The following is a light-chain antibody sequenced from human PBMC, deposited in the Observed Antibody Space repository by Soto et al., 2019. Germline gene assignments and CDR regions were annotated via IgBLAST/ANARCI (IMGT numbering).Light chain of an antibody. CDR2: GVS. CDR3: QHYNSYSEA. CDR1: QSVSSK. V-gene: IGKV3-15*01. Sequence: EIVMTQSPATLSVSPGERATLSWRASQSVSSKLAWFQQKPGQAPSLVIYGVSTRATGVPVRFSGSGSGTEFTLTISSLQPDDFATYYCQHYNSYSEAFGQGTKVDIK. J-gene: IGKJ1*01.